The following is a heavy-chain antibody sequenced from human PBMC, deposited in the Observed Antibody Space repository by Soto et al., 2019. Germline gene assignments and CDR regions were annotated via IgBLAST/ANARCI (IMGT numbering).Heavy chain of an antibody. V-gene: IGHV3-7*01. J-gene: IGHJ6*03. CDR2: IKQDEGEI. CDR1: GFTFSEFW. Sequence: GGSLRLSCAASGFTFSEFWMSWVRQAPGKGLQWVANIKQDEGEIYYVDSVKGRFTISRDNAKNSLYLQMNSLRAEDTAVYYCAREIVVVPAAIRSYYYMDVWGKGTTVTVSS. D-gene: IGHD2-2*01. CDR3: AREIVVVPAAIRSYYYMDV.